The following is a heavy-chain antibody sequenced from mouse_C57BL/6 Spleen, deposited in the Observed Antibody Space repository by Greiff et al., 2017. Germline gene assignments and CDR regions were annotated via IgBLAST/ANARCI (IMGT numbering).Heavy chain of an antibody. V-gene: IGHV1-64*01. CDR1: GYTFTSYW. CDR3: ARDHGSSYDYFDY. J-gene: IGHJ2*01. D-gene: IGHD1-1*01. Sequence: QVQLQQPGAELVKPGASVKLSCKASGYTFTSYWMHWVKQRPGQGLEWIGMIPPNSGSTNYNEKFKSKATLTVDKSSSTAYMQLSSLTSEDSAVYYCARDHGSSYDYFDYWGQGTTLTVSS. CDR2: IPPNSGST.